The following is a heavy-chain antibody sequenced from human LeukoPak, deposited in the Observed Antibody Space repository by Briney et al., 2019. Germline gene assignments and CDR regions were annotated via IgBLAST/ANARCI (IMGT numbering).Heavy chain of an antibody. CDR3: ARLNYSSGCYYSDY. CDR2: IYYSGST. CDR1: GGSISSYY. Sequence: SVTLSLTCTVPGGSISSYYWSWIRQPPGKGLEWIGYIYYSGSTNYNPSLKSRVTISVDTSKNQFSLKLSYVTAADTAVYYCARLNYSSGCYYSDYWGQGTLVTVSS. D-gene: IGHD6-19*01. V-gene: IGHV4-59*01. J-gene: IGHJ4*02.